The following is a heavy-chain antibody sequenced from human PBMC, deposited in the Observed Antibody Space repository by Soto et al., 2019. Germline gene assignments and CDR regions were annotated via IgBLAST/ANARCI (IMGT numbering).Heavy chain of an antibody. CDR1: GGSISSGSYY. J-gene: IGHJ1*01. Sequence: PSETLSLTCTVSGGSISSGSYYWSWSRQRPGQGLEWIGYISYSGSTYYNPSLKSRLTISADTSKNQFALKLSSVTAADTAVYYCVRVKFINIILEVFAFRGQGSLVAVSS. CDR2: ISYSGST. V-gene: IGHV4-31*03. D-gene: IGHD1-20*01. CDR3: VRVKFINIILEVFAF.